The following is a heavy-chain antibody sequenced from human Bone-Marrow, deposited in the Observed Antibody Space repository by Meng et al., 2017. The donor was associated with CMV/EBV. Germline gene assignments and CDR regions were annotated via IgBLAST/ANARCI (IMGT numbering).Heavy chain of an antibody. CDR3: ARDPLAAPGSGY. D-gene: IGHD6-13*01. J-gene: IGHJ4*02. CDR1: GYNLNGYY. Sequence: QVQLVQSGAEVKKSGASVKVSCKASGYNLNGYYIHWVRQAPGQGLEWMGWINPNSGDTHYAQKFQGRVTMTRETSISTAYMELSRLRFDDTAVYFCARDPLAAPGSGYWGQGTLVTVSS. CDR2: INPNSGDT. V-gene: IGHV1-2*02.